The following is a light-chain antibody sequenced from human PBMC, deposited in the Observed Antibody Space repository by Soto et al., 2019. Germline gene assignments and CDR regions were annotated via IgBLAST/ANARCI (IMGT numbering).Light chain of an antibody. CDR3: AAWDGSLNTYV. CDR1: TSNIGSYY. Sequence: QLVLTQPPSASGTPGQRVTISCSGSTSNIGSYYVFWYQQLPGTAPKLLIYRNNQRPSGVPDRFSGSKSGTSASLAISGLRSEDEADYYCAAWDGSLNTYVFGTGTKVTVL. J-gene: IGLJ1*01. CDR2: RNN. V-gene: IGLV1-47*01.